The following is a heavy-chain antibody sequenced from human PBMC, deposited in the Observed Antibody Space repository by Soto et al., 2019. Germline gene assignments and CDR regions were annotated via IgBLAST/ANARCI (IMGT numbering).Heavy chain of an antibody. CDR2: IYYSGST. J-gene: IGHJ4*02. CDR1: GGTISMSSYC. Sequence: LEVVSLTCTVSGGTISMSSYCWGCIRQPPGKGLEWIGSIYYSGSTYYNPALKSRVTISVDTSKNQFSLKPSSVTAADTAVYYCARPGLGVVTAYDYWGQGTLVTVPQ. V-gene: IGHV4-39*01. D-gene: IGHD2-21*02. CDR3: ARPGLGVVTAYDY.